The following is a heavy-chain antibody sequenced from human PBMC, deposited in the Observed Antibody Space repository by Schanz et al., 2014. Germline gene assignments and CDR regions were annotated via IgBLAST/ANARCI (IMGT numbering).Heavy chain of an antibody. Sequence: QVQLVDSGGGLVKPGGSLRLSCTASGFPFSDYFMAWIRQPPGRGLEWVSYIGNGGVTIYYADSVKGRFTISRDNSKNSLYLQMNSLRAEDTAVYYCARIGGSVFDSWGQGTLVTVSS. CDR2: IGNGGVTI. D-gene: IGHD3-10*01. CDR1: GFPFSDYF. V-gene: IGHV3-11*01. J-gene: IGHJ4*02. CDR3: ARIGGSVFDS.